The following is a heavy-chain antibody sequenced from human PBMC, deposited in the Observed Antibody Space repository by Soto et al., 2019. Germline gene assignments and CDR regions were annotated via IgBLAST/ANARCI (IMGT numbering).Heavy chain of an antibody. D-gene: IGHD7-27*01. CDR1: GFTLRNYW. Sequence: EVQLVESGGGLAQPGGSLRLSCAASGFTLRNYWMHWVRQVPGRGLVWVARTNEDWSRIDHADSVRGRFTISRDNAKNTLYLQMNSLRAEDTAVYYCAKDLTGEFDYWGQGTLVTVSS. J-gene: IGHJ4*02. CDR3: AKDLTGEFDY. V-gene: IGHV3-74*01. CDR2: TNEDWSRI.